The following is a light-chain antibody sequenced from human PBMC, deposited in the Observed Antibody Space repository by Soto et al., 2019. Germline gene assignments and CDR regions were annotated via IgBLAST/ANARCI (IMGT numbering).Light chain of an antibody. V-gene: IGKV3-20*01. CDR1: QSVGSTF. Sequence: EIVLTQSPGTLSLSPGERATLSCRASQSVGSTFLAWYQQKPGQAPRLLIYGVSTRATGIPDRFSGSWSGTDFTLSISRLEPEDFAVYYCGQFVSSPPRTFGQGTKVAIK. J-gene: IGKJ1*01. CDR3: GQFVSSPPRT. CDR2: GVS.